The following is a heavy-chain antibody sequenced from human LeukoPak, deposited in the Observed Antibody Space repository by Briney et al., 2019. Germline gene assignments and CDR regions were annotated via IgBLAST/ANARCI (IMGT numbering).Heavy chain of an antibody. CDR1: GGSISSGGYS. CDR2: IYYSGST. J-gene: IGHJ4*02. CDR3: ARNYYGSGDVDY. Sequence: PSQTLSLTCAVSGGSISSGGYSWSWIRQPPGKGLEWIGYIYYSGSTYYNPSLKSRVTISVDTSKNQFSLKLSSVTAADTAVYYCARNYYGSGDVDYWGQGTLVTVSS. V-gene: IGHV4-30-4*07. D-gene: IGHD3-10*01.